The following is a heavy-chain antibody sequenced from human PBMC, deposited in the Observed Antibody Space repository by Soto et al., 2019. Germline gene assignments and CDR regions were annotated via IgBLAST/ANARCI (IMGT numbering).Heavy chain of an antibody. CDR3: VSSRTAVFGDALDI. V-gene: IGHV4-59*03. D-gene: IGHD3-3*01. CDR1: GDSISSYF. Sequence: QVQLQQSGPGLVKPSETLSLTCSVSGDSISSYFKNWIRQAPGKGLEWIGCIYDSGDANYNPSLKSRVTISLDTSKNQFSLKLSSVTAADTAVYYCVSSRTAVFGDALDIWALGTMVTVSS. CDR2: IYDSGDA. J-gene: IGHJ3*02.